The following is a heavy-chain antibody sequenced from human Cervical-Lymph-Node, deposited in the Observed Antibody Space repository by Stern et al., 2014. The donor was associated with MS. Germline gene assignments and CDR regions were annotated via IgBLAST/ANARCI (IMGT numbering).Heavy chain of an antibody. Sequence: EVQLVESGGTSVQPGGSLSLSWAASGFTFSSYWMYWVRQAPGKGLVWVSRIKNDGSTTVYADSVKGRFTTTRDNAKNTLYLQMSSLRVEDTATYYCARTRYAGSSFDYWGQGTLVTVSS. J-gene: IGHJ4*02. CDR3: ARTRYAGSSFDY. CDR1: GFTFSSYW. D-gene: IGHD1-1*01. V-gene: IGHV3-74*01. CDR2: IKNDGSTT.